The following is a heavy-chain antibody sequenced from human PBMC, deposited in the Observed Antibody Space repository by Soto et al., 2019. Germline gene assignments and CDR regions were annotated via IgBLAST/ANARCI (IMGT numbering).Heavy chain of an antibody. J-gene: IGHJ1*01. V-gene: IGHV1-2*04. D-gene: IGHD6-13*01. CDR2: INPNSGGT. CDR1: GYTFTGYY. CDR3: ARGYSSSWYSGGHFQH. Sequence: ASVKVSCKASGYTFTGYYMHWVRQAPGQGLEWMGWINPNSGGTNYAQKFQGWVTMTRDTSISTAYMELSRLRSDDTAVYYCARGYSSSWYSGGHFQHWGQGTLVTVSS.